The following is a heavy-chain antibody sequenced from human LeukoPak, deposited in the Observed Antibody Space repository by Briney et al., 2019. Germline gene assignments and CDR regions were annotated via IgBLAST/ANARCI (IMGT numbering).Heavy chain of an antibody. CDR3: ARDGGGYSYGPLRYFDY. J-gene: IGHJ4*02. CDR2: IYTSGST. Sequence: PSETLSLTCTVSGGSINSGSYYWSWIRQPAGKGLEWIGRIYTSGSTNYNPSLKSRVTMSVDTSKNQFSLKLSSVTAADTAVYYCARDGGGYSYGPLRYFDYWGQGTLVTVSS. V-gene: IGHV4-61*02. D-gene: IGHD5-18*01. CDR1: GGSINSGSYY.